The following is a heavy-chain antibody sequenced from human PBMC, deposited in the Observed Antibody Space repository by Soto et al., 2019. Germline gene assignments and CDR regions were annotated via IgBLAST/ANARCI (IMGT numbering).Heavy chain of an antibody. CDR1: GFTFSSYS. J-gene: IGHJ4*01. CDR3: ACHSSEGRLFAS. D-gene: IGHD6-6*01. CDR2: ISSSSSTI. Sequence: EVQLVESGGGLVQPGGSLRLSCAASGFTFSSYSMNWVRQAPGKGLEWVSYISSSSSTIYYADSVKGRFTISRDNAENSMYLQMNSLRAVDTAVYSCACHSSEGRLFASWGHVTLVTVAS. V-gene: IGHV3-48*01.